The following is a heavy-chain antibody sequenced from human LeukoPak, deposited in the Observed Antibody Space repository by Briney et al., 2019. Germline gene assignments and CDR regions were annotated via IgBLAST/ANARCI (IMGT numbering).Heavy chain of an antibody. CDR2: IYYSGST. Sequence: SETLSLTCTVSGGSISSYYWSWIRQPPGKGLEWIGYIYYSGSTNYNPSLKSRVTISVDTSKNQFSLKLSSVTAADTAVYYCARGRYDSSGYSDYWGQGTLVTVFS. CDR1: GGSISSYY. V-gene: IGHV4-59*01. D-gene: IGHD3-22*01. J-gene: IGHJ4*02. CDR3: ARGRYDSSGYSDY.